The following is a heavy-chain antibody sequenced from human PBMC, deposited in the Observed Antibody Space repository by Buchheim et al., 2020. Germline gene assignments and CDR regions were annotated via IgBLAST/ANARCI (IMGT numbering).Heavy chain of an antibody. D-gene: IGHD3-10*01. CDR3: VRGADLAF. CDR2: ISDDGTTV. J-gene: IGHJ4*02. Sequence: QVQLVESGGGLVKPGGSLRLSCAASGFIFSDYFMTWIRLPPGRGLEWLAYISDDGTTVSYAGSVTGRFTISRDNAENSLSLQMNGLRQDDTAVYYCVRGADLAFWGQGTL. V-gene: IGHV3-11*01. CDR1: GFIFSDYF.